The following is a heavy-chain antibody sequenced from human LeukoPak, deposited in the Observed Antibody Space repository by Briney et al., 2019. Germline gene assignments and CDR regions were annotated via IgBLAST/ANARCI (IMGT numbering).Heavy chain of an antibody. Sequence: PSGGSLRLSCAASGFTFSSYAMSWVRQAPGKGLEWVSAISGSGGSTCYADSVKGRFTISRDNSKNTLYLQMNSLRAEDTAVYYCAKAPDDYGGNSLLYWGQGTLVTVSS. CDR1: GFTFSSYA. CDR3: AKAPDDYGGNSLLY. V-gene: IGHV3-23*01. D-gene: IGHD4-23*01. J-gene: IGHJ4*02. CDR2: ISGSGGST.